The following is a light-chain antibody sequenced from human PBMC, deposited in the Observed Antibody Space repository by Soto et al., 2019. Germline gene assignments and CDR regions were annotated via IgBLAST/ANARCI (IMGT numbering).Light chain of an antibody. CDR1: SSNIGSNS. V-gene: IGLV1-44*01. Sequence: QSVLIQPPSASGTPGQRVTISCSGSSSNIGSNSVNWYQQVPRAAPKLLIYRTYERPSGVPDRFSGSKSGTSASLAISGLQSEDGADYYCATWGDSLNGVFGGGTKLTVL. CDR3: ATWGDSLNGV. J-gene: IGLJ3*02. CDR2: RTY.